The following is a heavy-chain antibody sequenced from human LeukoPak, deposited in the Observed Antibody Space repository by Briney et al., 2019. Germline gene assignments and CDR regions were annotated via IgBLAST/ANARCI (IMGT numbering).Heavy chain of an antibody. CDR2: TYYRSHWVY. D-gene: IGHD1-26*01. CDR1: GDSVSSNNAA. V-gene: IGHV6-1*01. CDR3: ARVEDMGDYRYWYFEV. Sequence: SQTLSLTCAISGDSVSSNNAAWNWIRQSPSRGLEWLRRTYYRSHWVYDYAGSVKGRITVNPDTSKNQFSLQLKSVIPEDTAVYYCARVEDMGDYRYWYFEVWGRGTLVTVSS. J-gene: IGHJ2*01.